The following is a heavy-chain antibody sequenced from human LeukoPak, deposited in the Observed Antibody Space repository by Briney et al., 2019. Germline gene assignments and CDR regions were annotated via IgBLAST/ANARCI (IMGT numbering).Heavy chain of an antibody. V-gene: IGHV1-18*01. J-gene: IGHJ6*03. D-gene: IGHD1-26*01. CDR3: ARGMEPYYYMDV. CDR1: GYTFTSYR. Sequence: ASVKVSCKASGYTFTSYRISWVRQAPGQGLEWMGWISAYNGNTNYAQKLQGRVTMTTDTSTSTAYMELSRLRSDDTAVYYCARGMEPYYYMDVWGKGTTVTVSS. CDR2: ISAYNGNT.